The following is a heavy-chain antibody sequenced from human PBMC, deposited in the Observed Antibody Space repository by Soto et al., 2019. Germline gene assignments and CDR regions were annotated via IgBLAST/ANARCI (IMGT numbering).Heavy chain of an antibody. Sequence: QVQLVQSGAEVKEPGDSVRVSCEASGYTFTSYYIHWVRQAPGQGLEWMGWINPKFGDTTYEQDFQGRVSMTRDMSISTVDMELSRLTSDDTAIYYCARNMDYYYGPGSGNGHGFWGQGSTVTVFS. CDR2: INPKFGDT. CDR1: GYTFTSYY. J-gene: IGHJ6*02. D-gene: IGHD3-10*01. CDR3: ARNMDYYYGPGSGNGHGF. V-gene: IGHV1-2*02.